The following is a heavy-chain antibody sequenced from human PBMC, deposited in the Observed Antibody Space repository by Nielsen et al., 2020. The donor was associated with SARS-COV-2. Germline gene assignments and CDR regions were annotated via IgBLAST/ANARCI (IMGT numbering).Heavy chain of an antibody. D-gene: IGHD2-15*01. V-gene: IGHV1-2*06. CDR1: GYTFTGYY. CDR2: INPNSGGT. J-gene: IGHJ6*02. CDR3: ARGPGDCSGGSCYSAVGGYTYFYFGMDV. Sequence: ASVKVSCKASGYTFTGYYMHWVRQAPGQGLEWMGRINPNSGGTNYAQKFQGRVTMTRDTSISTAYMELSSLKSDDTAVYYCARGPGDCSGGSCYSAVGGYTYFYFGMDVWGQGTTVTVSS.